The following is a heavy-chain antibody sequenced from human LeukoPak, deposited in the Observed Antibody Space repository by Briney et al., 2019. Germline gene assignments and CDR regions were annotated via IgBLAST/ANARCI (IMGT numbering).Heavy chain of an antibody. CDR1: GGSISSYY. V-gene: IGHV4-59*01. Sequence: SETLSLTCTVSGGSISSYYWSWIRQPAGKGLEWIGYIHYSGSTSYNPSLKSRVTISGDRSKNQFSLNLTSVTAADTAVYYCARDQGGNYFNWGQGTLVTVSS. D-gene: IGHD1-7*01. J-gene: IGHJ4*02. CDR2: IHYSGST. CDR3: ARDQGGNYFN.